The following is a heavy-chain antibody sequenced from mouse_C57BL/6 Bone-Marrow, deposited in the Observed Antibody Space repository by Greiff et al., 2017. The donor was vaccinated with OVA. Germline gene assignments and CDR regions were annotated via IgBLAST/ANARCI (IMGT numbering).Heavy chain of an antibody. Sequence: EVQLHQSGPELVKPGASVKIPCKASGYTFTDYNMDWVKQSHGKSLEWIGDINPNNGGTIYNQKFKGKATLTVDKSSSTAYMELRSLTSEDTAVYYCARGAYLYAMDYWGQGTTVTVSS. CDR2: INPNNGGT. CDR1: GYTFTDYN. V-gene: IGHV1-18*01. D-gene: IGHD5-1*01. J-gene: IGHJ4*01. CDR3: ARGAYLYAMDY.